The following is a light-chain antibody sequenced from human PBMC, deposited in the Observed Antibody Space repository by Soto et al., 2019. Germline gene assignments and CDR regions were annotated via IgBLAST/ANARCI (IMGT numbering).Light chain of an antibody. CDR2: GNS. J-gene: IGLJ2*01. Sequence: QSVLTQPPSVSGAPGQRVTISCSGSSSNIGAGYDVHWYQQLPGTPPQLLINGNSNRPSGVPDRCSGSKTCTSAALAITGRLAEDEADYYCQAYDSSLRDVVFGGGTKLTVL. CDR3: QAYDSSLRDVV. CDR1: SSNIGAGYD. V-gene: IGLV1-40*01.